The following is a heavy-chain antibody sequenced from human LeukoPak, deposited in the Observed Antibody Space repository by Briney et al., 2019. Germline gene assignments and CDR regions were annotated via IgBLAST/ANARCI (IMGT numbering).Heavy chain of an antibody. CDR3: ARGSGLGAAIYYYYYMDV. CDR2: IIPIFGTA. V-gene: IGHV1-69*05. D-gene: IGHD2-2*02. CDR1: GGAFSSYA. Sequence: GSSVKVSCKASGGAFSSYAISWVRQAPGQGLEWMGGIIPIFGTANYAQKLQGRVTITTDESTSTAYMELSSLRSEDTAVYYCARGSGLGAAIYYYYYMDVWGKGTTVTVSS. J-gene: IGHJ6*03.